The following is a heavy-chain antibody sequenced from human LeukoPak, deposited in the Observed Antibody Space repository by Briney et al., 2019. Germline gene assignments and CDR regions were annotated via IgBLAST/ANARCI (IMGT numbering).Heavy chain of an antibody. Sequence: ASVKVSCKASGYTFTGYYIHWVRQAPGQGLEWMGRINPNNGGANYAQKFQGRVTMTRDTSIRPAYMALSRLRSDDTAVYYCARDLSGWYEDFDYWGQGTLVTVSS. J-gene: IGHJ4*02. CDR3: ARDLSGWYEDFDY. CDR1: GYTFTGYY. V-gene: IGHV1-2*06. D-gene: IGHD6-19*01. CDR2: INPNNGGA.